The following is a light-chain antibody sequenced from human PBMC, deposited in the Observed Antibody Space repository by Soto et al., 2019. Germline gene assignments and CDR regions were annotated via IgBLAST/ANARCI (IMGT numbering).Light chain of an antibody. Sequence: QSVLTQPDSVSGSPGQSVAISCTAASSDIGNYNYVSWYQQRPGKVPKLIIHDVSDRPSGVSDRFSGSKSGNTASLTISGLQAVDESYYYCSSYTSTSTYVFSTGTKVTVL. CDR2: DVS. V-gene: IGLV2-14*03. CDR3: SSYTSTSTYV. CDR1: SSDIGNYNY. J-gene: IGLJ1*01.